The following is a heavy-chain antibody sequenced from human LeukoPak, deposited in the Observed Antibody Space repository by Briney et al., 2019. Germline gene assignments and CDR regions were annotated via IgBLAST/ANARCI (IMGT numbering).Heavy chain of an antibody. D-gene: IGHD6-13*01. J-gene: IGHJ5*02. CDR3: ARGWIEYRSSWPLDYNWFDP. CDR2: MNPNSGNT. Sequence: ASVKVSCKASGYTFTSYDINWVRQATGQGLEWMGWMNPNSGNTGYAQKFQGRVTMARNTSISTAYMELSSLRSEDTAVYYCARGWIEYRSSWPLDYNWFDPWGQGTLVTVSS. CDR1: GYTFTSYD. V-gene: IGHV1-8*01.